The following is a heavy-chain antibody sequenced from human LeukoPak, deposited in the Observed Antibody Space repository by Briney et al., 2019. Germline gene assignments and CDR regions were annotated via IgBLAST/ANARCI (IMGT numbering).Heavy chain of an antibody. J-gene: IGHJ4*02. CDR3: AREARVLRFLEWLPYY. V-gene: IGHV1-2*02. D-gene: IGHD3-3*01. Sequence: ASVKVSCKASGYTFTGYYMHWVRQAPGQGLEWMGWINPNSGGTNYAQKFQGRVTMTRDTSISTAYMELSRLRSDDTAVYYCAREARVLRFLEWLPYYWGQGTLVTVSS. CDR1: GYTFTGYY. CDR2: INPNSGGT.